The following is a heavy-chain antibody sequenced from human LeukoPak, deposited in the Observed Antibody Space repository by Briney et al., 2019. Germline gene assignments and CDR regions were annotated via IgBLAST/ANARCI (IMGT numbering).Heavy chain of an antibody. CDR1: GGSISSGDYY. D-gene: IGHD3-22*01. CDR3: ARVYDSSGYSANSGTPYDY. V-gene: IGHV4-30-4*01. J-gene: IGHJ4*02. CDR2: IYYSGST. Sequence: PSETLSLTCTVSGGSISSGDYYWSWIRQPPGKGLEWIGYIYYSGSTYYNPSLKSRVTISVDTSKNQFSLKLSSVTAADTAVYYCARVYDSSGYSANSGTPYDYWGQGTLVTVSS.